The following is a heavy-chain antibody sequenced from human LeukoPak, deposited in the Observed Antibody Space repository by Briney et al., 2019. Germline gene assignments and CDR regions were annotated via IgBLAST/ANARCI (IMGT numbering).Heavy chain of an antibody. D-gene: IGHD3-10*01. Sequence: PSETLSLTCAVYGGSFSGYYWSWIRQPPGKGLEWIGEINHSGSTNYNPSLKSRVTISVDTSKNQFSLKLSSVTAADTAVYYCARGVRLNAGSGRYRASDFDYWGQGTLVTVSS. CDR1: GGSFSGYY. V-gene: IGHV4-34*01. CDR2: INHSGST. CDR3: ARGVRLNAGSGRYRASDFDY. J-gene: IGHJ4*02.